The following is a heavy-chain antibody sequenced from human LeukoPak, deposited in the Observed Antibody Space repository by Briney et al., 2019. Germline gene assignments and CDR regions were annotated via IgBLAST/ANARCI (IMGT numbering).Heavy chain of an antibody. CDR1: GFTFSSYG. D-gene: IGHD3-22*01. J-gene: IGHJ4*02. CDR3: AKGGYYYDSSGYYPLDY. CDR2: IRYDGGNK. V-gene: IGHV3-30*02. Sequence: GGSLRLSCAASGFTFSSYGMHWVRQAPGKGLEWVAFIRYDGGNKYYADSVKGRFTISRDNSKNTLYLQMNSLRAEDTAVYYCAKGGYYYDSSGYYPLDYWGQGTLVTVSS.